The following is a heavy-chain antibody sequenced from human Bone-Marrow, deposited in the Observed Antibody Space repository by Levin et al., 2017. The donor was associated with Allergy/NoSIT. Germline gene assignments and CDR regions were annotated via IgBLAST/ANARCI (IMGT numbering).Heavy chain of an antibody. Sequence: GASVKVSCKASGYTFTSYGIHWVRQAPGQRLEWMGWINAGNDNTKYSQKFQGRGTITRDTSASTAYMELSSLGSEDTAVYYCAREINRGSSWYDYWGQGTLVTVSS. D-gene: IGHD6-13*01. CDR3: AREINRGSSWYDY. CDR1: GYTFTSYG. CDR2: INAGNDNT. V-gene: IGHV1-3*01. J-gene: IGHJ4*02.